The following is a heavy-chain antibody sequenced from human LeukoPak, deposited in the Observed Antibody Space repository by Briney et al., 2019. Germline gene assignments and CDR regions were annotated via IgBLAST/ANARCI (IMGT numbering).Heavy chain of an antibody. Sequence: SQTLSLTCAISGDSVSSNSAAWNWIRQSPSRGLEWLGRTYYRSKWYNDYAVSVKSRITINPDTSKNQFSLQLNSVTPEDTAVYYCATTPIYCSAGSCEYSYYYYGMDVWGQGTTVTVSS. D-gene: IGHD2-15*01. CDR2: TYYRSKWYN. CDR3: ATTPIYCSAGSCEYSYYYYGMDV. V-gene: IGHV6-1*01. J-gene: IGHJ6*02. CDR1: GDSVSSNSAA.